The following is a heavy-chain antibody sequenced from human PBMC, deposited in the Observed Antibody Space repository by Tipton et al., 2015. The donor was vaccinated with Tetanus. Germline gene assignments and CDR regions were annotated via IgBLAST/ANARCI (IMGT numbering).Heavy chain of an antibody. V-gene: IGHV4-59*01. J-gene: IGHJ1*01. CDR1: GGSISSYY. D-gene: IGHD1-26*01. CDR2: VHYSGST. Sequence: TLSLTCTVSGGSISSYYWTWIRQPPGRGLEWIGYVHYSGSTNYSPSLRSRVTISVDTSKNQFSLKLSSVTAADTAVYYCARLRGTYHAGYFQHWGQGTLVTVSS. CDR3: ARLRGTYHAGYFQH.